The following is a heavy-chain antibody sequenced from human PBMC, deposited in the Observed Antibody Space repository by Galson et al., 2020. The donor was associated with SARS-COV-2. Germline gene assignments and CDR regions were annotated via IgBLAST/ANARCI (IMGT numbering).Heavy chain of an antibody. J-gene: IGHJ6*02. Sequence: ETTETLSLTCSVSDGPMSSYYWSWIRQHPGKGLEWIGYLSYSGSANYNPSLRSRVTISVDLSKNQFSLKVTSVTAADTAVYYCARDPAPLYGDNYYYGMDVWGRGTTVTVCS. V-gene: IGHV4-59*01. CDR3: ARDPAPLYGDNYYYGMDV. D-gene: IGHD4-17*01. CDR1: DGPMSSYY. CDR2: LSYSGSA.